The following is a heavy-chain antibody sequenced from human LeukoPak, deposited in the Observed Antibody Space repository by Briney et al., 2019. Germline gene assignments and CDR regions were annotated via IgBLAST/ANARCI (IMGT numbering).Heavy chain of an antibody. Sequence: GGSLRLSCAASGFTVSSSYMSWVRQAPGMGLEWVSVIYSGGGRYYADSVQGRFIISRDNSKNTVYLQMNSLRAEDTAVYYCARDLFGYNNYWGQGTLVTVSS. D-gene: IGHD5-24*01. CDR2: IYSGGGR. CDR3: ARDLFGYNNY. V-gene: IGHV3-53*01. CDR1: GFTVSSSY. J-gene: IGHJ4*02.